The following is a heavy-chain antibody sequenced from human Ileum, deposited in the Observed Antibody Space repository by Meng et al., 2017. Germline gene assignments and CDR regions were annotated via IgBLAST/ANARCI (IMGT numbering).Heavy chain of an antibody. J-gene: IGHJ6*02. D-gene: IGHD1-26*01. CDR1: GYSISSGYY. V-gene: IGHV4-38-2*02. CDR3: ARTLMGTGVGIVGATTFFGSALYYYYGMDV. CDR2: IYHSGST. Sequence: SCTVSGYSISSGYYWGWIRQPPGKGLEWIGSIYHSGSTYYNPSLKSRVTISVDTSKNQFSLKLSSVTAADTAVYYCARTLMGTGVGIVGATTFFGSALYYYYGMDVWGQGTTVTVSS.